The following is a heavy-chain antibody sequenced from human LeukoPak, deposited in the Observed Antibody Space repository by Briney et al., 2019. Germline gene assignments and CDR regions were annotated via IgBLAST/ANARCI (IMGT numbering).Heavy chain of an antibody. J-gene: IGHJ6*03. CDR2: IYYSGST. V-gene: IGHV4-59*12. CDR1: GGSITNFY. D-gene: IGHD1-26*01. Sequence: PSETLSLTCTVSGGSITNFYWSWIRQPPGGGLEYIGYIYYSGSTNYNPSLKSRVTISVDTSKNQFSLRLSSVTAADTAVYYCARGQWELLRYNYIDVWGKGTTVTVSS. CDR3: ARGQWELLRYNYIDV.